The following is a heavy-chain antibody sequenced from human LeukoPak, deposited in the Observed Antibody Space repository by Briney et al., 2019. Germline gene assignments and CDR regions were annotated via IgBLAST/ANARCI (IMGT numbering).Heavy chain of an antibody. J-gene: IGHJ1*01. CDR2: IYWDNKK. D-gene: IGHD3-16*01. V-gene: IGHV2-5*02. CDR1: GFSLSTSAVG. CDR3: AHRFGGTPNFHH. Sequence: SGPTLVKPTQTLTLTCTFSGFSLSTSAVGVGWIRHPPGKALDRLAPIYWDNKKDYSPSLKSRLTITKDTSKIQVVLTMTNMDSVDTATYFCAHRFGGTPNFHHWGQGTLVTVSS.